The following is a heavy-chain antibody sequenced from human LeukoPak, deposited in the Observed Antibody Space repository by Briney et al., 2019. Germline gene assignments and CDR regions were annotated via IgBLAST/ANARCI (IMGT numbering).Heavy chain of an antibody. V-gene: IGHV3-23*01. Sequence: GGSLRLSCAASGFSFSNYAMNWVRQAPGKGLEWVSSIRGNGGSTYYAASVKGRFVISRDNSKNTLYLQMMGLRAEDTAVYYCARGPRDADHSPYNYWGQGTLVTVSS. CDR2: IRGNGGST. CDR1: GFSFSNYA. CDR3: ARGPRDADHSPYNY. J-gene: IGHJ4*02. D-gene: IGHD1-14*01.